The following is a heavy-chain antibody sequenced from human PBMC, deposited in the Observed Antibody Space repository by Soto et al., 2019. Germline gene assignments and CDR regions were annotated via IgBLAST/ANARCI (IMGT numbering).Heavy chain of an antibody. D-gene: IGHD4-17*01. J-gene: IGHJ3*02. Sequence: QVQLQQWGAGLLRPSETLSLTCAVHGGSFRGYYWNWIRQSPGMGLEWIGKIKHSGSTFHNPSLKSRVTISLDTSKNQISLRVSSVTAADTAVYYCARAYDYAYPRDAFDTWGQGTVVTVSS. CDR1: GGSFRGYY. CDR3: ARAYDYAYPRDAFDT. V-gene: IGHV4-34*01. CDR2: IKHSGST.